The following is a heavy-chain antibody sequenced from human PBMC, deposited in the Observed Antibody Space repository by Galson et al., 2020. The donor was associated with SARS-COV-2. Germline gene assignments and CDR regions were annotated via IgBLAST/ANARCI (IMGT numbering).Heavy chain of an antibody. V-gene: IGHV4-39*01. D-gene: IGHD6-19*01. CDR2: IYYSANT. J-gene: IGHJ4*02. Sequence: SQTLSLTCTVSGGSIYSSNYYWGWIRQPPGKGLEWIGDIYYSANTYYNPSLKSRVTLSVDTSKNQFSLRLSSVTAADTAVYYCARRTSISVTGSRSYFFDYWGQGTLGTVSS. CDR1: GGSIYSSNYY. CDR3: ARRTSISVTGSRSYFFDY.